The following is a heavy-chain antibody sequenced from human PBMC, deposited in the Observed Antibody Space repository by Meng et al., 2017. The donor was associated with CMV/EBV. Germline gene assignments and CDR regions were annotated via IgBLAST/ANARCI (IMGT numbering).Heavy chain of an antibody. D-gene: IGHD6-6*01. CDR2: IIPILGIA. CDR3: ARVVPIYSSSSWNVIPYYYYGMDV. V-gene: IGHV1-69*10. Sequence: SVKVSCKASGGTFSSYAISWVRQAPGQGLEWMGGIIPILGIANYAQKFQGRVTITADKSTSTAYMELSSLRSEDTAVYYCARVVPIYSSSSWNVIPYYYYGMDVWGQGTTVTVSS. J-gene: IGHJ6*02. CDR1: GGTFSSYA.